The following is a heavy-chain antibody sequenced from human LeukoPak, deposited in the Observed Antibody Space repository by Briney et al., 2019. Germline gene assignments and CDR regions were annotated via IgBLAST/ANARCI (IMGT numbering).Heavy chain of an antibody. CDR1: GFTFTAYG. J-gene: IGHJ4*02. CDR3: AKAARLGPSHFDY. D-gene: IGHD6-25*01. Sequence: GRSLRLSCATSGFTFTAYGLHWVRQAPGMGLEWVAVVWVDGNNKFYADSVKGRFTISRDNSRSTLYLHMNSLRDDDTAVYYCAKAARLGPSHFDYWGRGTLVTVSS. CDR2: VWVDGNNK. V-gene: IGHV3-33*03.